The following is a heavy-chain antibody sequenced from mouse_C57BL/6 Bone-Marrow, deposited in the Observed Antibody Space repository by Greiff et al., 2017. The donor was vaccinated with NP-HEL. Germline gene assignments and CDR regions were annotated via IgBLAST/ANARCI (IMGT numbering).Heavy chain of an antibody. V-gene: IGHV1-55*01. CDR1: GYTFTSYW. CDR2: IYPGSGST. D-gene: IGHD1-1*01. J-gene: IGHJ1*03. CDR3: AREGDADGSSYRYFDV. Sequence: QVQLQQPGAELVKPGASVKMSCKASGYTFTSYWITWVKQRPGQGLVWIGDIYPGSGSTNYNEKFTSKATLTVDTSSSTAYMQLSSLTSEDSAVYYCAREGDADGSSYRYFDVWGTGTTVTVSS.